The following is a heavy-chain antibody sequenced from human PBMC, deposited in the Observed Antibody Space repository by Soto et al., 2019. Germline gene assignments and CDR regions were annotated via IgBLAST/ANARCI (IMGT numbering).Heavy chain of an antibody. CDR1: GGSFSDYY. CDR3: ARAETTMALYYFDY. D-gene: IGHD5-18*01. J-gene: IGHJ4*02. CDR2: INHSGST. Sequence: QVQLQQWGAGLLKPSETLSLTCAVYGGSFSDYYWSWIRQPPGKGLEWIGVINHSGSTNYNPSLKSRVTISVDTSKNQFSLNLSSVTAADTAVYYCARAETTMALYYFDYWGQGTLVTVSS. V-gene: IGHV4-34*01.